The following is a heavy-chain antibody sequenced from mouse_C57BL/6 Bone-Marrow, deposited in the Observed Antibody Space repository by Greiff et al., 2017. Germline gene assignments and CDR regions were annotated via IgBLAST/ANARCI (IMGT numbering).Heavy chain of an antibody. CDR1: GYSFTDYN. V-gene: IGHV1-39*01. D-gene: IGHD1-1*01. J-gene: IGHJ1*03. CDR2: INPNYGTT. Sequence: RVEPGASVKISCKASGYSFTDYNMNWVKQSNGKSLEWIGVINPNYGTTSYNQKFKGKATLTVDQSSSTAYMQLNSLTSEDSAVYYCARDGSSPSYWYFDVWGTGTTVTVAS. CDR3: ARDGSSPSYWYFDV.